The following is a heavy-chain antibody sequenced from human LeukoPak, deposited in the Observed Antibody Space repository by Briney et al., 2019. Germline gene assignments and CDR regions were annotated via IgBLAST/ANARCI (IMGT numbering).Heavy chain of an antibody. CDR2: TNYRSKWYN. Sequence: SQTLSLTCAISGDSVSSNSAAWNCIRQSPSRGLEWLGRTNYRSKWYNDYAVSVKSRITINPDTSKNQFSLQLNSVTPEDTAVYYCARVRYYYGSGSYTTFDYWGQGTLVTVSS. D-gene: IGHD3-10*01. J-gene: IGHJ4*02. V-gene: IGHV6-1*01. CDR1: GDSVSSNSAA. CDR3: ARVRYYYGSGSYTTFDY.